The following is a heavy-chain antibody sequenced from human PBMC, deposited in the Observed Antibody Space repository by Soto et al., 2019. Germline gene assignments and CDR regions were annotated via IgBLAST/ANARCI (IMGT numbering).Heavy chain of an antibody. CDR2: ISGSGGST. V-gene: IGHV3-23*01. D-gene: IGHD3-10*01. CDR1: GFTFSSYA. J-gene: IGHJ4*02. CDR3: AKDTWFGRRGFGQKSLKFDY. Sequence: GGSLRLSCAASGFTFSSYAMSWVRQAPGKGLEWVSAISGSGGSTYYADSVKGRFTISRDNSKNTLYLQMNSLRAEDTAVYYCAKDTWFGRRGFGQKSLKFDYWGQGTLVTVSS.